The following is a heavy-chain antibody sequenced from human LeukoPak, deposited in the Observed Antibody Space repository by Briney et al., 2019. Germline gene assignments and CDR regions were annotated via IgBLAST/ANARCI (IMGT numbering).Heavy chain of an antibody. CDR3: ARRLRYFDWLPSYYYYGMDV. CDR1: GGSISSSSYY. D-gene: IGHD3-9*01. CDR2: IYYSGST. Sequence: SETLSLTCTVSGGSISSSSYYWGWIRQPPGKGLEWIGSIYYSGSTYYNPSLKSRVTISVDTSKNQFSLKLSSVTAADTALYYCARRLRYFDWLPSYYYYGMDVWGQGTTVTVSS. V-gene: IGHV4-39*01. J-gene: IGHJ6*02.